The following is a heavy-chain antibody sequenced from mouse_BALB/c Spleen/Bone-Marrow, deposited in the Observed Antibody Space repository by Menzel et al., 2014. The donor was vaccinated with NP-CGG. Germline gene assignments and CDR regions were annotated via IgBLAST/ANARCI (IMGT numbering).Heavy chain of an antibody. Sequence: EVHLVESGGGLVKPGGSLKLSCAGSGFTFSSYAMSWVRQSPEKRLEWVAEISSGGSYTYYPDTVTGRFTISRDNAKNPLYLEMSSLRSEDTAMYYCARDSSGYFDYWGQGTTLTVSS. V-gene: IGHV5-9-4*01. D-gene: IGHD3-1*01. CDR3: ARDSSGYFDY. J-gene: IGHJ2*01. CDR2: ISSGGSYT. CDR1: GFTFSSYA.